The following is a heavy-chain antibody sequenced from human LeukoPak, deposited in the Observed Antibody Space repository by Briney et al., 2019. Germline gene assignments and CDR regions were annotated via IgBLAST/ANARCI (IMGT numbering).Heavy chain of an antibody. CDR1: GGSFSGYY. V-gene: IGHV4-34*01. Sequence: SETLSLTCAVYGGSFSGYYWSWIRQPPGKGLEWIGEINHTGSTSYNPSLKSRVTISVDTSKNQFSLKLSSVTAADTAVYYCARRSYGSYYYYYMDVWGKGTTVTISS. D-gene: IGHD3-16*01. J-gene: IGHJ6*03. CDR3: ARRSYGSYYYYYMDV. CDR2: INHTGST.